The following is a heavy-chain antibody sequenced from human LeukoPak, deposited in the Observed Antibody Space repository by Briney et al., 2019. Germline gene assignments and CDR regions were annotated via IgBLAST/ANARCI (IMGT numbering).Heavy chain of an antibody. CDR3: ARLEVRGVIGP. D-gene: IGHD3-10*01. CDR1: GFTFRSPA. Sequence: GGSLRLSCAASGFTFRSPAMNWVRQAPGKGLEWVAVIYTGGATYYADSVKGRFTVSRDKSTNMFYLEMNSLRAEDTAVYYCARLEVRGVIGPWGQGTLVTVSS. J-gene: IGHJ5*02. CDR2: IYTGGAT. V-gene: IGHV3-53*01.